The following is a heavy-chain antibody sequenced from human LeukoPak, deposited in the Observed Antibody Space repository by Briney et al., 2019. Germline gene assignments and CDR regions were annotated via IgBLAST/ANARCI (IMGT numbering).Heavy chain of an antibody. CDR1: EYSFATYW. CDR2: IFPGDSDT. V-gene: IGHV5-51*01. D-gene: IGHD2-15*01. Sequence: GGSLKISFKGSEYSFATYWIGWVRQMPGQGLEWMGIIFPGDSDTRYSPSFQGQVTISADKSISTAYLQWSSLKASDTAIYYCASEYCSGGNCYFDYWGQGTLVTVSS. J-gene: IGHJ4*02. CDR3: ASEYCSGGNCYFDY.